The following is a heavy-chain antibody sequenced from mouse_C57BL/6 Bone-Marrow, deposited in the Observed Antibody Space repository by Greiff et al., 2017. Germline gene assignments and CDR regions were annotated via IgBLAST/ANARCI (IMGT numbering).Heavy chain of an antibody. V-gene: IGHV3-6*01. CDR1: GYSITSGYY. J-gene: IGHJ1*03. Sequence: VQLKESGPGLVKPSQSLSLTCSVTGYSITSGYYWNWIRQFPGNKLEWMGYISYDGSNNYNPSLKNRISITRDTSKNQFFLKLNSVTTEDTATYYGARDLRYFDVWGTGTTVTVSS. CDR3: ARDLRYFDV. CDR2: ISYDGSN.